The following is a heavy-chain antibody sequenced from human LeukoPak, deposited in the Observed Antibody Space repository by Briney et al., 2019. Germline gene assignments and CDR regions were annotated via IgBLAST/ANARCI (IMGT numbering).Heavy chain of an antibody. D-gene: IGHD2-2*01. CDR3: ARWYCSSTNCQSYYYGMDV. J-gene: IGHJ6*02. Sequence: QPGGSLRLSCAASGFIFSSYERNWVRQAPGKGLEWVSFISNNGDTITYVDSVKGRFTISRDNAKNSLYLQMNSLRAEDTAVYYCARWYCSSTNCQSYYYGMDVWGQGTTVTVSS. CDR2: ISNNGDTI. CDR1: GFIFSSYE. V-gene: IGHV3-48*03.